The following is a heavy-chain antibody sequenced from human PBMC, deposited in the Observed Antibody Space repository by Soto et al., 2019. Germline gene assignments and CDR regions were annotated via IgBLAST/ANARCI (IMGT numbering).Heavy chain of an antibody. Sequence: SETLSLTCAVYGGSFSGYYWSWIRQPPGKGLEWIGEINHSGSTNYNPSLKSRVTISVDTSKNQFSLKLSSVTAADTAVYYCARGDSGRRRNGLYNWNGGRGNWFDPWGQGTLVTVSS. D-gene: IGHD1-20*01. V-gene: IGHV4-34*01. CDR3: ARGDSGRRRNGLYNWNGGRGNWFDP. CDR2: INHSGST. CDR1: GGSFSGYY. J-gene: IGHJ5*02.